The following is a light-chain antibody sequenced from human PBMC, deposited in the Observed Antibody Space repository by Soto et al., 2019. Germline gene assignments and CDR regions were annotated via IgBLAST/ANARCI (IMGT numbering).Light chain of an antibody. J-gene: IGLJ2*01. CDR3: CSYAGNTTFK. CDR1: STDIGSYDL. V-gene: IGLV2-23*03. CDR2: EGS. Sequence: QSALTQPASVSGSPGQTITISCTGTSTDIGSYDLVSWYQQHPGKVPKLMIYEGSKRPSGVSYRFSASKSGNTASLTISGLQAEDEADYYCCSYAGNTTFKFGGGTKLTVL.